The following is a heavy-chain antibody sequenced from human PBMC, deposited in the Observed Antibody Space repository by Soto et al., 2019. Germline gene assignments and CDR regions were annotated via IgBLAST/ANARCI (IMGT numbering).Heavy chain of an antibody. V-gene: IGHV3-66*01. CDR3: AREPRYCRGGSCSITGDAFDI. D-gene: IGHD2-15*01. Sequence: EVHLVESGGGLVQPGGSLRLSCTASGFIVSDTYMNWVRQAPGKGLEWVSVISNRGDTHYADSVRGRFSLSRDIADNTLHLQMNNLRVEDTAVYYCAREPRYCRGGSCSITGDAFDIWGQGTMVTVSS. CDR2: ISNRGDT. J-gene: IGHJ3*02. CDR1: GFIVSDTY.